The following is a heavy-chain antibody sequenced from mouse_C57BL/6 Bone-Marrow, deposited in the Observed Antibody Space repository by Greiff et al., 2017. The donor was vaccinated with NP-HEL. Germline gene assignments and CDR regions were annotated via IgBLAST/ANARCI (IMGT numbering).Heavy chain of an antibody. D-gene: IGHD1-1*01. J-gene: IGHJ1*03. CDR3: ARQPSYGSSYWYFDV. CDR2: IWSDGST. V-gene: IGHV2-6-1*01. CDR1: GFSLTSYG. Sequence: QVQLKESGPGLVAPSQSLSITCTVSGFSLTSYGVHWVRQPPGKGLEWLVVIWSDGSTTYSSALKSRLSISKDNSKSQVFLKMNSLQTDDTAMYYCARQPSYGSSYWYFDVWGTGTTVTVSS.